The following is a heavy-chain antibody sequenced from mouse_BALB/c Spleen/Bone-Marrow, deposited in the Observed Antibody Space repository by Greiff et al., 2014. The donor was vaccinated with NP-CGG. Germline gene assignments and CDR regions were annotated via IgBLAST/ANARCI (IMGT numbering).Heavy chain of an antibody. J-gene: IGHJ2*01. D-gene: IGHD1-1*01. CDR2: ISNGGGST. CDR1: GFSFSDYY. Sequence: EVQLVESGGGLVQPGGSLKLSCATSGFSFSDYYMYWIRQTPEKRLEWVAYISNGGGSTYYPDTVKGRFTISRDKAKNTLYLQMSRLKSEDTAMYYCARLGDYSYFDYWGQGTTLTVSS. CDR3: ARLGDYSYFDY. V-gene: IGHV5-12*02.